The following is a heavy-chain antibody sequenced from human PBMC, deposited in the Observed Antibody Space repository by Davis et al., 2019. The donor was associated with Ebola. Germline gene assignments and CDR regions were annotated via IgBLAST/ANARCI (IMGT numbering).Heavy chain of an antibody. Sequence: MPSESLSLTCTVSADSMTPYYSCWIRQSPGKGLEWIGHIYHSGSTNYNPSLKSRVTISRDTSKNQFSLKVNSVAAADTAKYECARQNSSGWLDYWGQGTLVTVSS. CDR3: ARQNSSGWLDY. CDR1: ADSMTPYY. J-gene: IGHJ4*02. D-gene: IGHD6-19*01. CDR2: IYHSGST. V-gene: IGHV4-59*01.